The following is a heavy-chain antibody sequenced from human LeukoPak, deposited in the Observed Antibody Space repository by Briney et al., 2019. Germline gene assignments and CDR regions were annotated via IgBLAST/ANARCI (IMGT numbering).Heavy chain of an antibody. J-gene: IGHJ2*01. CDR2: IYYSGGT. V-gene: IGHV4-39*07. Sequence: SETLSLTCTVSGGSISSSSYYWGWIRQPPGKGLERIGSIYYSGGTYYNPSLKSRVTISVDTSKNQFSLKLSSVTAADTAVYYCAREGSSGWYFDLWGRGTLVTVSS. D-gene: IGHD3-22*01. CDR1: GGSISSSSYY. CDR3: AREGSSGWYFDL.